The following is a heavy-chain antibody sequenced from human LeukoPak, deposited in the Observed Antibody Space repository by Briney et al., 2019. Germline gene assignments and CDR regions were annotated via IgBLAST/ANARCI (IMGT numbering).Heavy chain of an antibody. CDR3: ARVRPGGAVTNSPRGWFDP. D-gene: IGHD2/OR15-2a*01. J-gene: IGHJ5*02. Sequence: ASVKVSCKASGYTFTGYYMHWVRQAPGQGLEWMGRINPNSGGTNYAQKYQGRVTMTRDTSISTAYMELSRLRSDDTAVYYCARVRPGGAVTNSPRGWFDPWGQGTLVTISS. CDR2: INPNSGGT. CDR1: GYTFTGYY. V-gene: IGHV1-2*06.